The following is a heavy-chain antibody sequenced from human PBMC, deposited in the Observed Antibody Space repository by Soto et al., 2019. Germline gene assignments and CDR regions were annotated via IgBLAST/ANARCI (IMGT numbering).Heavy chain of an antibody. CDR3: ARVPEPGFYDSSGYYRYYFDY. V-gene: IGHV3-21*01. Sequence: GGSLRLSCAASGFTFSSYSMNWVRQAPGKGLEWVSSISSSSSYIYYADSVKGRFTISRDNAKNSLYLQMNSLKAEDTAVYYCARVPEPGFYDSSGYYRYYFDYWGQGTLVTVSS. D-gene: IGHD3-22*01. J-gene: IGHJ4*02. CDR2: ISSSSSYI. CDR1: GFTFSSYS.